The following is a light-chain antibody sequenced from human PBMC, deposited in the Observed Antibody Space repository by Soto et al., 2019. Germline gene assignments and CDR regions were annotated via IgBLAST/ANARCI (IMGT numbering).Light chain of an antibody. J-gene: IGLJ2*01. V-gene: IGLV3-21*04. Sequence: SYELTQPPSVSVAPGKTARITCGGINIGSNHVHWYQQTPGQAPVLVIYYDTDRPSGIPERFSGSNSGNTATLTISRVEAGDEADYYCHVWDSSRDHPLFGGGTKLTVL. CDR1: NIGSNH. CDR3: HVWDSSRDHPL. CDR2: YDT.